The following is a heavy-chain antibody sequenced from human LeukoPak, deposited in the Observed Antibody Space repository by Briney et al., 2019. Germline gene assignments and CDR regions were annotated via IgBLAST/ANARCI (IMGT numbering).Heavy chain of an antibody. CDR1: GFIVSSNY. D-gene: IGHD3-10*01. Sequence: GGSLRLSCAASGFIVSSNYMRWVRQAPGEGLEWVSLISSGGKTFLSESVKGRFSISRDHSKTTLYLQLNSLRAEDTAVYYCARDHLVRGVLKGFNHHGMDVWGQGTTVTVSS. CDR2: ISSGGKT. J-gene: IGHJ6*02. CDR3: ARDHLVRGVLKGFNHHGMDV. V-gene: IGHV3-66*01.